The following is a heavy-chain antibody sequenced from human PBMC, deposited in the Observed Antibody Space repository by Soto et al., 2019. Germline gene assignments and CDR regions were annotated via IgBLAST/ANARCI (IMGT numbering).Heavy chain of an antibody. Sequence: QVQLVQSGAEVKKPGSSVKVSCKASGGTFSSYAISWVRQAPGQGLEWMGGIIPIFGTANYAQQFQGRVTIPADESTSTADMELSSLRSEDTAVYYWARGGGYSYADYYYYGMDVWGQGTTVTVSS. J-gene: IGHJ6*02. CDR1: GGTFSSYA. CDR3: ARGGGYSYADYYYYGMDV. D-gene: IGHD5-18*01. V-gene: IGHV1-69*01. CDR2: IIPIFGTA.